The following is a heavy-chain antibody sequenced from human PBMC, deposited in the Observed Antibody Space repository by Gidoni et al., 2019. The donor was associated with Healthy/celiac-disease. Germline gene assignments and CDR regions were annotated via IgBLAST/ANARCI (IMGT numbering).Heavy chain of an antibody. J-gene: IGHJ4*02. V-gene: IGHV4-39*01. Sequence: QLQLQESGPGLVKPSETLSLTCTVSGGSISSSSYYWGWIRQPPGKGLEWIGSIYYSGSTYYNPSLKSRVTISVDTSKNQFSLKLSSVTAADTAVYYCARLVRYYDILTGFFHFDYWGQGTLVTVSS. CDR2: IYYSGST. CDR1: GGSISSSSYY. D-gene: IGHD3-9*01. CDR3: ARLVRYYDILTGFFHFDY.